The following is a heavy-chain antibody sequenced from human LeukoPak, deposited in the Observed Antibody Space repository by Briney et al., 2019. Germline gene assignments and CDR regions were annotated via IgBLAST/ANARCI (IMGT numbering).Heavy chain of an antibody. CDR3: ATSTYYYDTNGYYPYYFDY. V-gene: IGHV3-30*03. CDR1: GFTFSSYG. CDR2: TSYDGSGK. Sequence: GGSLRLSCAASGFTFSSYGMHWVRQAPGKGLEWVAVTSYDGSGKYYADSVKGRFTISRDNSKNTLYLQMNSLRAEDAAVYYCATSTYYYDTNGYYPYYFDYWGQGTLVTVSS. J-gene: IGHJ4*02. D-gene: IGHD3-22*01.